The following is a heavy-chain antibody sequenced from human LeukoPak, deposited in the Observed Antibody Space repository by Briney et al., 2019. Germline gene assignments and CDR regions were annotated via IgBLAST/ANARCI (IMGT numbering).Heavy chain of an antibody. CDR1: GYTFSTYW. V-gene: IGHV5-51*01. CDR2: IFPRTSEV. Sequence: GESLKISCKDSGYTFSTYWVGWVRQIPGKGLEYMGIIFPRTSEVRYSPTFQGQVTISADRSISAAYLQWTSLKASDTAMYYCARHTGRPQAGWFDPWGQGTLVTVSS. D-gene: IGHD4-17*01. J-gene: IGHJ5*02. CDR3: ARHTGRPQAGWFDP.